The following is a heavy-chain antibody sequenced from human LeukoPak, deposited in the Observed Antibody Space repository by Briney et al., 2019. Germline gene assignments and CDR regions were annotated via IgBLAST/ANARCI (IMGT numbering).Heavy chain of an antibody. J-gene: IGHJ6*04. CDR2: ISSSGSTR. V-gene: IGHV3-48*03. Sequence: GGSLRLSCAASGFTFSSYEMNWVRQAPGKGLEWVSYISSSGSTRYYADSVKGRFTISRDNAKNSLYLQMNSLRAEDTAVYYCAREGVTVVTRYLDYWGKGTTVTVSS. CDR3: AREGVTVVTRYLDY. CDR1: GFTFSSYE. D-gene: IGHD4-23*01.